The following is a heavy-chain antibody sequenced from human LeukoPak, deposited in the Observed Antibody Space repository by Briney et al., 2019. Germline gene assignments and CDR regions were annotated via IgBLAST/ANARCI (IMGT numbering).Heavy chain of an antibody. V-gene: IGHV3-7*03. J-gene: IGHJ5*02. CDR3: ARERESFSSGWWIRWFDP. CDR1: EFSAPNNY. CDR2: INKDGSVT. D-gene: IGHD6-19*01. Sequence: GGSLGLSCEAPEFSAPNNYMSWFRQAPGKGLEGVANINKDGSVTYYVDSVKGRFTISRDNSKNTLYLQMNSLRAEDTAVYYCARERESFSSGWWIRWFDPWGQGTLVTVSS.